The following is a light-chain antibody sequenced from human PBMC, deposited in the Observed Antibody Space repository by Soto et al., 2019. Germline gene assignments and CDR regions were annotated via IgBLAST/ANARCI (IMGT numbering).Light chain of an antibody. J-gene: IGLJ1*01. CDR1: SSDVGGYNY. Sequence: QSALTQPPSASGSPGQSVTISCTGTSSDVGGYNYVSWYQQHPGKAPKLIIYEVSQRPSGVPDRFSGPKSGNTASLTVSGLQAEDEADYYCSSYADNYNYVFGRGTKLTVL. CDR3: SSYADNYNYV. CDR2: EVS. V-gene: IGLV2-8*01.